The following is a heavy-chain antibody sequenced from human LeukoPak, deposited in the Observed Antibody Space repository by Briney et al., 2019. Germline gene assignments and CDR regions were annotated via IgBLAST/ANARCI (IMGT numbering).Heavy chain of an antibody. V-gene: IGHV3-15*01. J-gene: IGHJ4*02. Sequence: PGGSLRLSCAASGFTFSYARMSWVRQAPGKGLEWVGGINKRTGGAITDYAARGKGIFTVSRDDAKDTMLLQMDNLKPEDTAIYYCTTIGLGATGSFDYWGRGTLVTVSS. CDR1: GFTFSYAR. CDR2: INKRTGGAIT. CDR3: TTIGLGATGSFDY. D-gene: IGHD1-1*01.